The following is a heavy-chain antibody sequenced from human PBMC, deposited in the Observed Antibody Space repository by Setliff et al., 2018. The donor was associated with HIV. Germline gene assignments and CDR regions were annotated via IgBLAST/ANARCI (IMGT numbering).Heavy chain of an antibody. D-gene: IGHD5-12*01. V-gene: IGHV4-34*01. Sequence: SETLSLTCAVYGGSFSGYYWSWIRQPPGKGLEWIGEINHSGSTNYNPSLKSRVTISVDTSKNQFSLKLSSVTAADTAVYYCARELVATTYYFDYLGQGTLVTVPQ. CDR3: ARELVATTYYFDY. CDR2: INHSGST. J-gene: IGHJ4*02. CDR1: GGSFSGYY.